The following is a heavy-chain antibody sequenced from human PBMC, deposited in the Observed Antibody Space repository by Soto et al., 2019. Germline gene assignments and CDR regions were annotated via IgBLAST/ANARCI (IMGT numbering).Heavy chain of an antibody. D-gene: IGHD2-15*01. V-gene: IGHV1-24*01. CDR3: ARHLGYCSGGSCYGAPHAFDI. J-gene: IGHJ3*02. CDR2: FNPEDGET. Sequence: ASVKVSCKVSGYTLTELSMHWVRQAPGKGLEWMGGFNPEDGETIYAQKFQGRVTMTEDTSTGTAYMGLSSLRSEDTAVYYCARHLGYCSGGSCYGAPHAFDIWGQGTMVTVSS. CDR1: GYTLTELS.